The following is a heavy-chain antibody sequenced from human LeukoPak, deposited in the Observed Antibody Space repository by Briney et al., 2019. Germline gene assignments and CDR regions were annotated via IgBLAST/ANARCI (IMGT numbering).Heavy chain of an antibody. J-gene: IGHJ5*02. CDR1: GFSFGSYA. V-gene: IGHV3-23*01. CDR3: GSGPVGTTVP. D-gene: IGHD1-1*01. Sequence: PGGSLRLSCAASGFSFGSYAMGWTRQAPVQGLEWVSAISGSGSHANYAESVKGRFTISRDNTKNTLYLQMHSLIAADTAVYYCGSGPVGTTVPWGQGTLVTVSS. CDR2: ISGSGSHA.